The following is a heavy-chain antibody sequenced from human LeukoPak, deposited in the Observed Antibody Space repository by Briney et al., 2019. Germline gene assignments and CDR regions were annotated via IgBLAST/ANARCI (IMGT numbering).Heavy chain of an antibody. CDR3: AKQRRDGYSFDY. CDR2: ISDSGGST. J-gene: IGHJ4*02. Sequence: PGGSLRLSCAASGFTFSSYAMTWLRPAPGKGLEWVSAISDSGGSTYYADSVKGRSTISRDNSKNTLYLQMNSLRAEDMAVYYCAKQRRDGYSFDYWGQGTLVTVSS. CDR1: GFTFSSYA. D-gene: IGHD5-24*01. V-gene: IGHV3-23*01.